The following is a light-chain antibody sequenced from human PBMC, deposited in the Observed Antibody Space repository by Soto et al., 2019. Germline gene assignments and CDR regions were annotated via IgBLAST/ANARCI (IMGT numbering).Light chain of an antibody. CDR1: QSISSY. CDR3: QQSYSTPSVT. Sequence: DIQMTQSPSSLSASVGDRVTITCRASQSISSYLSWFQQKPGKAPKLLIYAASTLQSAVPSRFSGSGSGTDFTLTISSLQPEDFATYYCQQSYSTPSVTFAQGTRLEIK. J-gene: IGKJ5*01. V-gene: IGKV1-39*01. CDR2: AAS.